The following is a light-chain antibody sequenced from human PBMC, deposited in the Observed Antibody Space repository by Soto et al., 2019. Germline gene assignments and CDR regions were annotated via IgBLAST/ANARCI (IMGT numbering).Light chain of an antibody. CDR2: GNS. CDR1: SSNIGAGYD. Sequence: QSVLTQPPSVSGAPGQRVTISCTGSSSNIGAGYDVHWYQQLPGTAPNLLIYGNSNRPSGVPDRFSGSKSGTSASLAITGLQAEDEADYYCQSYDSSLSVWVFGGGTQLTVL. CDR3: QSYDSSLSVWV. J-gene: IGLJ3*02. V-gene: IGLV1-40*01.